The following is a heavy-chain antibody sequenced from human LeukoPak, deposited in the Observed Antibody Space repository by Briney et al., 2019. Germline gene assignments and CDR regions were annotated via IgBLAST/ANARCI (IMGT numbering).Heavy chain of an antibody. CDR1: GFTFSSYA. CDR2: ISYDGSNK. J-gene: IGHJ4*02. CDR3: ARVGKEAVAGNSDY. V-gene: IGHV3-30-3*01. D-gene: IGHD6-19*01. Sequence: PGGSLRLSCAASGFTFSSYAMHWVRQAPGKGLEWVAVISYDGSNKYYADSVKGRFTISRDNSKNTLYLQMNSLRAEDTAVYYCARVGKEAVAGNSDYWGQGTLVTVSS.